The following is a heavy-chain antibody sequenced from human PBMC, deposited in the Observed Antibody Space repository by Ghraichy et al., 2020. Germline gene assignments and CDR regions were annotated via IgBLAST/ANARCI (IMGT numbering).Heavy chain of an antibody. CDR3: ASWDYGDPRRGMDV. Sequence: LSLTCAASGFTFSSYAMHWVRQAPGKGLEWVAVISYDGSNKYYADSVKGRFTISRDNSKNTLYLQMNSLRAEDTAVYYCASWDYGDPRRGMDVWGQGTTVTVSS. CDR2: ISYDGSNK. J-gene: IGHJ6*02. D-gene: IGHD4-17*01. CDR1: GFTFSSYA. V-gene: IGHV3-30-3*01.